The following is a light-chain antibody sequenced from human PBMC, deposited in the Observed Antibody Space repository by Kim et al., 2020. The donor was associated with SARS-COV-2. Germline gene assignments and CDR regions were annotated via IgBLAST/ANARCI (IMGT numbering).Light chain of an antibody. Sequence: LSPGERATLSCRASQSVSSSYLAWYQQKPGQAPRLLIYGASSRATGIPDRFSCSGSGTDFTLTISRLEPEDFAVYYCQQYGSSPYTFGQGTKLEIK. CDR1: QSVSSSY. V-gene: IGKV3-20*01. J-gene: IGKJ2*01. CDR2: GAS. CDR3: QQYGSSPYT.